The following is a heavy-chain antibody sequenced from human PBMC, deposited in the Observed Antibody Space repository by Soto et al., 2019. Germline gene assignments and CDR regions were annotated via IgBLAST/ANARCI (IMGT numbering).Heavy chain of an antibody. V-gene: IGHV1-69*08. CDR2: IIPILGIA. D-gene: IGHD2-21*01. Sequence: QVQLVQSGAEVKKPGSSVKVSCKASGGTFSSYTISWVRQAPGQGLEWMGRIIPILGIANYAQKFQGRVTITADKSTSTAYMELSSLRSEDTAVYYCSRDGRLCLGAFYILGQGTMVTVSS. J-gene: IGHJ3*02. CDR3: SRDGRLCLGAFYI. CDR1: GGTFSSYT.